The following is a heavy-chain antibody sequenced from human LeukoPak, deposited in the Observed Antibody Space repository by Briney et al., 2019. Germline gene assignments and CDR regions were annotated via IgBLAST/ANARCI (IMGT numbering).Heavy chain of an antibody. V-gene: IGHV1-2*02. J-gene: IGHJ4*02. D-gene: IGHD2-21*01. Sequence: ASEKVSCKASGHTFTAQYMHWVRQAPGQGLEWMGWINPNNGDTKYAQSFLGRVTMTRDTSTTTAYMELSSLRSDDTAVYFCASYPRSIPTPPCDYCGQGTLVTVSS. CDR1: GHTFTAQY. CDR2: INPNNGDT. CDR3: ASYPRSIPTPPCDY.